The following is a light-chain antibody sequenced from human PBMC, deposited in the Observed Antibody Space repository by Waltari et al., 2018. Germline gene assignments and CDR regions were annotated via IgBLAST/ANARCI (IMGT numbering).Light chain of an antibody. CDR2: KAS. J-gene: IGKJ4*01. CDR3: RQYNSAPPLT. V-gene: IGKV1D-16*01. CDR1: QGISSW. Sequence: DIQMTQSPSSLSASVGDRVTITCRASQGISSWLAWYQQKPGKAPKLLIYKASSLQSAVPSRISGSGSGTDFTLTISSLQPEDVATYYCRQYNSAPPLTFGGGTKVEIK.